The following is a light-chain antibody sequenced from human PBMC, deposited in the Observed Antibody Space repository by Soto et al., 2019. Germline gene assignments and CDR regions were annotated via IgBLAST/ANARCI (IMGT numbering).Light chain of an antibody. V-gene: IGKV1-5*01. J-gene: IGKJ2*01. Sequence: DIQMTQSPSTLSASVGARVPITCRARQSISSYLNWYQQKPGKAPKVLIYDASSLESGVPSRFSGSGSGTEFTLTISGLQPDDFATYFYQEYDTYHTFGQGTKVDIK. CDR2: DAS. CDR3: QEYDTYHT. CDR1: QSISSY.